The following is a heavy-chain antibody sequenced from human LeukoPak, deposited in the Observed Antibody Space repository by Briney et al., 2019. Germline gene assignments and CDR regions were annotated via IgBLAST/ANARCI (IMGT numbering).Heavy chain of an antibody. Sequence: QPGGSLRLSCAASGFTFDDYAMHWVRQAPGKGLEWVSLISGDGGSTYYADSVKGRFTISRDNSKNSLYLQMNSLRTEDTALYYCAEDMTHNVATAPEDWGQGTLVTVSS. D-gene: IGHD5-12*01. J-gene: IGHJ4*02. CDR1: GFTFDDYA. CDR3: AEDMTHNVATAPED. CDR2: ISGDGGST. V-gene: IGHV3-43*02.